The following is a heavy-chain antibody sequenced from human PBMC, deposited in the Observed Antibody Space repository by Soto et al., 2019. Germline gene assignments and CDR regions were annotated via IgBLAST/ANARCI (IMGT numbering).Heavy chain of an antibody. CDR2: INQDGGGK. J-gene: IGHJ4*02. CDR1: GFTFGDYW. V-gene: IGHV3-7*03. Sequence: PGGSLRLSCAASGFTFGDYWMTWVRQAPGKGLEWVANINQDGGGKFYVDSLKGRFTISRDNAKNSLYLQMNSLSAEDTAMYYCERVKGRKAPNYWGRGTLVTVSS. CDR3: ERVKGRKAPNY. D-gene: IGHD1-26*01.